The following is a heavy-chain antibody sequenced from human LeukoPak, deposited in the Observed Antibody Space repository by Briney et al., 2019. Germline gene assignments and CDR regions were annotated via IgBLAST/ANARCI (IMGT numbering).Heavy chain of an antibody. V-gene: IGHV3-30*18. D-gene: IGHD6-13*01. CDR3: AKSEQQLPFDY. CDR1: GFKLSSYG. CDR2: ISYDGSNK. J-gene: IGHJ4*02. Sequence: GGSLRLSCAASGFKLSSYGMHWVRQAPGKGLEWVAVISYDGSNKYYADSVKGRFTISRDNSKNTLYLQMNSLRAEDTAVYYCAKSEQQLPFDYWGQGTLVTVSS.